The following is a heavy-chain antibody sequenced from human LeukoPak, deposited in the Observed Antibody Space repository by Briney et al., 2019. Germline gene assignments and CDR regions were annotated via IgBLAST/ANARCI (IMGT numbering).Heavy chain of an antibody. D-gene: IGHD6-13*01. CDR2: IYYTGST. Sequence: SETLSLTCTVSGGSISSYYWSWIRQPPGKGLEWIGYIYYTGSTNYDPSLKSRVTISVDTSKNQFSLKLSSVTAADTAVYYCARSSSWYAWFDPWGQGALVTVSS. J-gene: IGHJ5*02. CDR1: GGSISSYY. V-gene: IGHV4-59*01. CDR3: ARSSSWYAWFDP.